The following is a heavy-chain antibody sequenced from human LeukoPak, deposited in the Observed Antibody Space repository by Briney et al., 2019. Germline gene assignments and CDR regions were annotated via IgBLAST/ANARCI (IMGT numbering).Heavy chain of an antibody. D-gene: IGHD2-2*01. CDR1: GFIFSDYW. Sequence: GGSLRLSCAASGFIFSDYWMNWARQAPGKGLQWVANIKQDASAIYYMDSVKGRFTISRDNAKNSLYLQMNSLRVEDTAVYYCARGFSSTPNWFDPWGQGTLVTVSS. J-gene: IGHJ5*02. CDR2: IKQDASAI. CDR3: ARGFSSTPNWFDP. V-gene: IGHV3-7*01.